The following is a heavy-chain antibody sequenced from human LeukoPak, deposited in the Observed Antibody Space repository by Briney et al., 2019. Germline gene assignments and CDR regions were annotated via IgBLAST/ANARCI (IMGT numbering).Heavy chain of an antibody. CDR2: IYYSGST. CDR1: GGSISSYY. D-gene: IGHD2-8*01. Sequence: SETLSLTCTVSGGSISSYYWSWIRQPPGKGLEWIGYIYYSGSTNYNPSLKSRVTISVDTSKNQFSLKLNSVTAADTAVYYCARGLMGAWRGFDYWGQGTLVTVSS. CDR3: ARGLMGAWRGFDY. V-gene: IGHV4-59*01. J-gene: IGHJ4*02.